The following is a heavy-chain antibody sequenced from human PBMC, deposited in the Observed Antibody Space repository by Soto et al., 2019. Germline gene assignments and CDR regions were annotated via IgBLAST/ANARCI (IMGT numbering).Heavy chain of an antibody. Sequence: PSETLSLTCAVSGGSISSGGYSWSWIRQPPGKGLEWIGYIYHSGSTYYNPSLKGRVTISVDRSKNQFSLKLSSVTAADTAVYYCARRDYDILTGYSRSRNWFDPWGQGTLVTVSS. J-gene: IGHJ5*02. CDR1: GGSISSGGYS. CDR2: IYHSGST. CDR3: ARRDYDILTGYSRSRNWFDP. D-gene: IGHD3-9*01. V-gene: IGHV4-30-2*01.